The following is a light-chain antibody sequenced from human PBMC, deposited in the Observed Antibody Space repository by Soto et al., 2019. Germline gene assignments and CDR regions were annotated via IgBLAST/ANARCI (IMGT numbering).Light chain of an antibody. CDR1: QSVSSN. V-gene: IGKV3-15*01. Sequence: EIVMTQSPATLSVSPGERATLSCRASQSVSSNLAWYQQKPGQAPRLLIYGASTRATGIPARFSGSGSGTEFTLTISRLQSEDFAVYYCQQYSNWLAYTFGQGTKLEIK. CDR2: GAS. CDR3: QQYSNWLAYT. J-gene: IGKJ2*01.